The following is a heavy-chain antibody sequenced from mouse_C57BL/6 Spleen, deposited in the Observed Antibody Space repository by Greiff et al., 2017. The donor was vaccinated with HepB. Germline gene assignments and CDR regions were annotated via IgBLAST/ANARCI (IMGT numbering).Heavy chain of an antibody. V-gene: IGHV1-82*01. Sequence: VQLQESGPELVKPGASVKISCKASGYAFSSSWMNWVKQRPGKGLEWIGRIYPGDGDTNYNGKFKGKATLTADKSSSTAYMQLSSLTSEDSAVYFCARWYYYGSSYVNFDVWGTGTTVTVSS. J-gene: IGHJ1*03. CDR1: GYAFSSSW. CDR3: ARWYYYGSSYVNFDV. CDR2: IYPGDGDT. D-gene: IGHD1-1*01.